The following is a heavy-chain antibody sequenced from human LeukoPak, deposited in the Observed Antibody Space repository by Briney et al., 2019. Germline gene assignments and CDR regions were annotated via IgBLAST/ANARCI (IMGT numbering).Heavy chain of an antibody. Sequence: PGRSLRLSCAASGFTFSSYSMNWVRQAPGKGLEWVSYISSSSSTIYYADSVKGRFTISRDNAKNSLYLQMNSLRAEDTAVYYCARDELGYCSSTSCYADYWGQGTLVTVSS. CDR2: ISSSSSTI. CDR3: ARDELGYCSSTSCYADY. CDR1: GFTFSSYS. D-gene: IGHD2-2*01. V-gene: IGHV3-48*04. J-gene: IGHJ4*02.